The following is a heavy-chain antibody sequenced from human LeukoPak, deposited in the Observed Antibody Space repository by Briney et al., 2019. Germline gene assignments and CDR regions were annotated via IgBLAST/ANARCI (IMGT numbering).Heavy chain of an antibody. CDR1: GFTFDDYA. Sequence: GGSLRLSCVASGFTFDDYAMHWVRQAPGKGLEWVSGISWNSGSIGYADSVKGRFTISRDNAKNSLYLQMNSLRAEDTALYYCAKDLFTMVRGVLKSWGQGTLVTVSS. CDR3: AKDLFTMVRGVLKS. V-gene: IGHV3-9*01. CDR2: ISWNSGSI. D-gene: IGHD3-10*01. J-gene: IGHJ4*02.